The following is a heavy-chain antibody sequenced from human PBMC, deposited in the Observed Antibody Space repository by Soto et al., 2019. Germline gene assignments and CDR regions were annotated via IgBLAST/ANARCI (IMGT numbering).Heavy chain of an antibody. CDR2: ISYDGSNK. V-gene: IGHV3-30-3*01. CDR3: ARGLGATNYYFDY. D-gene: IGHD5-12*01. J-gene: IGHJ4*02. CDR1: GFTFSSYA. Sequence: PGGSLRLSCAASGFTFSSYAMHWVRQAPGKGLEWVAVISYDGSNKYYADSVKGRFTISRDNSKNTLYLQMNSLRAEDTAVYYCARGLGATNYYFDYWGQGTLVTVSS.